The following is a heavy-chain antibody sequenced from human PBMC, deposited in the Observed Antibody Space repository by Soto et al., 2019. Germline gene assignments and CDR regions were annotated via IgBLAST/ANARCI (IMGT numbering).Heavy chain of an antibody. CDR2: ISAYNGNT. CDR1: GYSFTTYG. J-gene: IGHJ6*02. CDR3: AREGPAPYYYYGMDV. Sequence: QVQLVQSGGEVKKPGASVKVSCKTSGYSFTTYGISWVRQAPGQELEWMGWISAYNGNTNYAQKLQGRVTMTTDTSTSTANMELRSLRSDDTAVYYCAREGPAPYYYYGMDVWGQGSTVTVSS. V-gene: IGHV1-18*01.